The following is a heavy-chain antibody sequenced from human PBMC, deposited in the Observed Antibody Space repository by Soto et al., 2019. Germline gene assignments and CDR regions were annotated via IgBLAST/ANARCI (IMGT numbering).Heavy chain of an antibody. V-gene: IGHV1-3*01. CDR1: GYTFTSYA. Sequence: VASVKVSCKASGYTFTSYAMHWVRQAPGQRLEWMGWINAGNGNTKYSQKFQGRVTITRDTSASTAYMELSSLRSEDTAVYYCAREGAYYYDSSGYSLGAFDIWGQGTMVTVSS. CDR3: AREGAYYYDSSGYSLGAFDI. D-gene: IGHD3-22*01. CDR2: INAGNGNT. J-gene: IGHJ3*02.